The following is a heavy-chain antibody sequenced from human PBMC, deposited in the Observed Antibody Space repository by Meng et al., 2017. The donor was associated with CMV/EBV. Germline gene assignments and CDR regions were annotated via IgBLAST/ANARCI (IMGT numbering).Heavy chain of an antibody. J-gene: IGHJ5*02. Sequence: SVKVSCKASRGTFSSYAISWVRQAPGQGREWMGGIIPIFGTANYAQKFQGRVTITTDESTSTAYMELSSLRSEDTAVYYCAREGQSGVPAAIYGFWFDPWGQGTLVTVSS. CDR1: RGTFSSYA. D-gene: IGHD2-2*02. CDR3: AREGQSGVPAAIYGFWFDP. V-gene: IGHV1-69*05. CDR2: IIPIFGTA.